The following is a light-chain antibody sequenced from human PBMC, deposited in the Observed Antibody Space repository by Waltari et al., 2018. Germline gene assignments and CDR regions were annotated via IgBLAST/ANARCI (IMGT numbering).Light chain of an antibody. J-gene: IGLJ2*01. CDR1: INDVGTYPY. CDR2: EVK. V-gene: IGLV2-14*01. CDR3: SSYTSTKIL. Sequence: QSALTQPASVSGSPGQSITISCTGTINDVGTYPYVSWYQQHPGKAPKLIIFEVKNLPAGVSNPCSCSNYANTASLTISGLQAEDEADYYCSSYTSTKILFGGGTKLTVL.